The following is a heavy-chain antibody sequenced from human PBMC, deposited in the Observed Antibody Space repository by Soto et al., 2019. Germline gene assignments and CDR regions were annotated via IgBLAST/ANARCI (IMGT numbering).Heavy chain of an antibody. Sequence: ASVKVSCKASGYTFTIYGISWVLQAPGQGLEWMGWISAYNGNTNYAQKLQGRVTMTTDTSTSTAYMELRSLRSDDTAVYYCAESSLGYCSGGSCYWDYYYGMDVWGQGTTVTVSS. J-gene: IGHJ6*02. CDR3: AESSLGYCSGGSCYWDYYYGMDV. CDR1: GYTFTIYG. CDR2: ISAYNGNT. D-gene: IGHD2-15*01. V-gene: IGHV1-18*01.